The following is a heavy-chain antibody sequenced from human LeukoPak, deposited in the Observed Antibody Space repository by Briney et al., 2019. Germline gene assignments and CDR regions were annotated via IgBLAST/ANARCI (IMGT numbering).Heavy chain of an antibody. J-gene: IGHJ3*02. V-gene: IGHV1-3*01. CDR3: ARDSALRYFDWNDAFDI. D-gene: IGHD3-9*01. CDR1: GYTFTSYY. CDR2: INAGNGNT. Sequence: GASVKVSCKASGYTFTSYYMHWVRQAPGQRLEWMGWINAGNGNTKYSQKFQGRVTITRDTSASTAYMELSSLRSEDTAVYYCARDSALRYFDWNDAFDIWGQGTMVTVSS.